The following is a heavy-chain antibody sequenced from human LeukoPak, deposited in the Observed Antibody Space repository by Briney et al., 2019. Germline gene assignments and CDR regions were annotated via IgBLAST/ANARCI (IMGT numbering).Heavy chain of an antibody. Sequence: GGSLRLSCAASGFTFSTYAMIWVRQAPGKGLEWVSGIGGSGGGTYHADSVKGRFTISRDNSNNTLYLQMNSLRADDTAVYYCAKGTAALRYYAMDVWGQGTTVTVSS. J-gene: IGHJ6*02. CDR3: AKGTAALRYYAMDV. D-gene: IGHD6-6*01. CDR1: GFTFSTYA. V-gene: IGHV3-23*01. CDR2: IGGSGGGT.